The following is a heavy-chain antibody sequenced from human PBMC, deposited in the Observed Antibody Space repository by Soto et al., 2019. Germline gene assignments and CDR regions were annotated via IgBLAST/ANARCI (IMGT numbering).Heavy chain of an antibody. CDR1: GASISGGDAY. CDR2: IYYTGST. V-gene: IGHV4-30-4*01. Sequence: QVQLQESGPGLVKPSQTLSLTCTVSGASISGGDAYWSWIRQPPGKGLEWIGYIYYTGSTYHNPSLKSRLILSVDTSKNQFSLRLSSVTAADTAVYFCARGYGDYGDWFDPWGQGTLVTGSS. D-gene: IGHD4-17*01. J-gene: IGHJ5*02. CDR3: ARGYGDYGDWFDP.